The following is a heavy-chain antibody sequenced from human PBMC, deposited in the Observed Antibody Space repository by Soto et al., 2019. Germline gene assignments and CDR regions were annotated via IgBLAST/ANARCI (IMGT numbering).Heavy chain of an antibody. CDR1: GGSISSYY. V-gene: IGHV4-59*01. J-gene: IGHJ4*02. Sequence: SETLSLTCTVSGGSISSYYWSWIRQPPGKGLEWIGYIYYSGSTNYNPSLKSRVTISVDTSKNQFSLKLSSVTAADTAVYYCATSSSGWYYFDYWGQGTLVTVSS. CDR3: ATSSSGWYYFDY. D-gene: IGHD6-19*01. CDR2: IYYSGST.